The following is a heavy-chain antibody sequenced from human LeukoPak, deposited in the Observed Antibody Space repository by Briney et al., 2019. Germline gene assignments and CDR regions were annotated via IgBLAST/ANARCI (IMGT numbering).Heavy chain of an antibody. D-gene: IGHD7-27*01. CDR2: IYHSGST. CDR3: ARELTGVLRHFDL. J-gene: IGHJ2*01. V-gene: IGHV4-30-2*01. CDR1: GGSISSGGYS. Sequence: SQTLSLTCAVSGGSISSGGYSWSWIRQPPGKGLEWIGYIYHSGSTYYNPSLKSRVTISVDRSKNQFSLKLSSVTAADTAVYYCARELTGVLRHFDLWGRGTLVTVSS.